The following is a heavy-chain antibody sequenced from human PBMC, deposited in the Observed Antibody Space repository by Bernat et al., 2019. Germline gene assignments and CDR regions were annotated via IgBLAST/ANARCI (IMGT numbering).Heavy chain of an antibody. CDR3: EIYWVRYEAFDM. J-gene: IGHJ3*02. D-gene: IGHD2-8*02. V-gene: IGHV4-39*01. CDR2: IYYSGRT. Sequence: QLQLQESGPGLVKPSETLSLTCTVSGGSISSSSYYWGWIRQPPGKGLEWIGSIYYSGRTYYNPSLRSRVTLAVDTTKNRLSLQLSSVTAAATAMDSCEIYWVRYEAFDMRDEGTMGTVSS. CDR1: GGSISSSSYY.